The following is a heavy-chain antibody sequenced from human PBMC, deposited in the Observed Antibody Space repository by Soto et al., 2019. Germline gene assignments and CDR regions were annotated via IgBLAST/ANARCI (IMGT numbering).Heavy chain of an antibody. CDR3: VRGLPGGFDP. V-gene: IGHV3-13*01. CDR2: IGFAGDT. CDR1: GFIFSNFD. D-gene: IGHD3-10*01. Sequence: PGGSLRLSCCASGFIFSNFDMHWVRQTTEKGLEWVSGIGFAGDTNYSGSVKGRFTISRENAKNSLFLQMNSLRVGDTAVYYCVRGLPGGFDPWGQGTLVTFSS. J-gene: IGHJ5*02.